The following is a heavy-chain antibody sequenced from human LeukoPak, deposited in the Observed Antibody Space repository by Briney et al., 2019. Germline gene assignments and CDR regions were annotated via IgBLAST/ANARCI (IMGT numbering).Heavy chain of an antibody. Sequence: SETLSLTCTVSGGSISSYYWSWIRQPPGKGLEWIGYIYYSGSTNYNPSLKSRVTISVDTSKNQFSLKLSSVTAADTAVYYCARESRYGYGYYMDVWGKGTTVTVSS. D-gene: IGHD5-18*01. V-gene: IGHV4-59*01. CDR2: IYYSGST. CDR1: GGSISSYY. J-gene: IGHJ6*03. CDR3: ARESRYGYGYYMDV.